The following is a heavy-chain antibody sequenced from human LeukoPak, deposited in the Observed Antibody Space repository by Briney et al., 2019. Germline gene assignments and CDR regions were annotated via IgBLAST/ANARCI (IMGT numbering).Heavy chain of an antibody. CDR3: ARGPGIAAAGSKYFDY. J-gene: IGHJ4*02. CDR2: IIPIFGTA. D-gene: IGHD6-13*01. Sequence: ASVKVSCKASGGTFSSYAISWVRQAPGQGLEWMGGIIPIFGTANYAQKFQGRVTITRDTSASTAYMELSSLRSEDTAAYYCARGPGIAAAGSKYFDYWGQGTLVTVSS. CDR1: GGTFSSYA. V-gene: IGHV1-69*05.